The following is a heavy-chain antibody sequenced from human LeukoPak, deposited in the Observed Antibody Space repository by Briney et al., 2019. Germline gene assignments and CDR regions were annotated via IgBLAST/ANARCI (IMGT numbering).Heavy chain of an antibody. CDR1: GYTFTGYY. J-gene: IGHJ6*03. D-gene: IGHD6-19*01. CDR2: MNPNSGNT. V-gene: IGHV1-8*02. CDR3: ARETVAGTPYYYYMDV. Sequence: ASVKVSCKASGYTFTGYYMHWVRQAPGQGLEWMGWMNPNSGNTGYAQKFQGRVTMTRNTSISTAYMELSSLRSEDTAVYYCARETVAGTPYYYYMDVWGKGTTVTISS.